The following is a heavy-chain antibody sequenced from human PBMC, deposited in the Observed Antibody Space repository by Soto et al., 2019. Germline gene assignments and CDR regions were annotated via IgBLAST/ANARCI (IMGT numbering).Heavy chain of an antibody. CDR1: GFTFSRSW. V-gene: IGHV3-7*01. CDR2: IKQDGSEK. Sequence: ESGGGLVQPGGSLRLSCAASGFTFSRSWMSWVRQAPGKGLEWVANIKQDGSEKYYVDSVKGRFSISRDNAKNSLNLQMNSLRVEDTAVYYCASGIFGLFMTPAPYYYYYMDVWGKGTTVTVSS. CDR3: ASGIFGLFMTPAPYYYYYMDV. D-gene: IGHD3-3*01. J-gene: IGHJ6*03.